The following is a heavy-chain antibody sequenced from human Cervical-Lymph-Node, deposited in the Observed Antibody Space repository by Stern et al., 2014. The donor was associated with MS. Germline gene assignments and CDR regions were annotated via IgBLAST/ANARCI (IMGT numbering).Heavy chain of an antibody. CDR3: ARDYEDTSMLFDH. Sequence: MQLVESGGAVVQPGRSLRLYCAASGFTFSSYGMHWVRQAPGKGLEWVTVISYDGNHKYYAASVKGRFTISRDNSKNTLHLQMNSVTPDDTAIYYCARDYEDTSMLFDHWGQGTLVTVSS. J-gene: IGHJ4*02. CDR1: GFTFSSYG. CDR2: ISYDGNHK. V-gene: IGHV3-30*03. D-gene: IGHD2-8*01.